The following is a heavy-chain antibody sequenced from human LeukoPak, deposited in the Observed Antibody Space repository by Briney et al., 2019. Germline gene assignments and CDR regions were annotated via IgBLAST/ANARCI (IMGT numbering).Heavy chain of an antibody. CDR3: ARWYSYDSSGDKEDAFDV. V-gene: IGHV1-2*02. J-gene: IGHJ3*01. CDR1: GYTFTGYY. CDR2: INPNSGGT. D-gene: IGHD3-22*01. Sequence: ASVKVSCKASGYTFTGYYMHWVRQAPGQGLGWMGWINPNSGGTNYAQKFQGRVTMTRDTSISTAYMELSRLRSDDTAVYYCARWYSYDSSGDKEDAFDVWGQGTMVTVSS.